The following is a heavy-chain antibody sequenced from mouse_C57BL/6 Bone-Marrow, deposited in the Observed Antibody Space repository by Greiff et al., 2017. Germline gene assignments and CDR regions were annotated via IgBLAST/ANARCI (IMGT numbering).Heavy chain of an antibody. Sequence: VQLQQSGAELVRPGTSVKVSCKASGYAFTNYLIEWVKQRPGQGLEWIGVINPGSGGTNYNEKFKGKATLTADKSSSTAYMQLSSLTSEDSAVYFCARGRTTVVAFDYWGQGTTLTVSS. D-gene: IGHD1-1*01. CDR2: INPGSGGT. V-gene: IGHV1-54*01. CDR3: ARGRTTVVAFDY. J-gene: IGHJ2*01. CDR1: GYAFTNYL.